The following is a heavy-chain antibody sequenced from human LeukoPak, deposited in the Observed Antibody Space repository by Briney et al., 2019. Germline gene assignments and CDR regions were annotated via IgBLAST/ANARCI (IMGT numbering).Heavy chain of an antibody. CDR2: IYDSGST. V-gene: IGHV4-39*07. Sequence: RASETLSLTCTVSGGSIRSSYYYWGWIRQPPGKGLEWIGSIYDSGSTYYNPSLKSRVTISVDTSKNQFSLKLSSVTAADTAVYYCARSGTTVVTPIDYWGQGTLVTVSS. D-gene: IGHD4-23*01. CDR3: ARSGTTVVTPIDY. CDR1: GGSIRSSYYY. J-gene: IGHJ4*02.